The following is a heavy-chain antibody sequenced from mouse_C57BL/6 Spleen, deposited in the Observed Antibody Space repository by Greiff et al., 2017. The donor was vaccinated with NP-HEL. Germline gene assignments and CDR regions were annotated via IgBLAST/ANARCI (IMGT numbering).Heavy chain of an antibody. CDR3: ARWGDGYCDY. Sequence: EVQGVESGGGLVKPGGSLKLSCAASGFTFSSYTMSWVRQTPEKRLEWVATISGGGGNTYYPDSVKGRFTISRDNAKNTLYLQMSSLRSEDTALYYCARWGDGYCDYWGQGTTLTVSS. CDR2: ISGGGGNT. J-gene: IGHJ2*01. D-gene: IGHD2-3*01. V-gene: IGHV5-9*01. CDR1: GFTFSSYT.